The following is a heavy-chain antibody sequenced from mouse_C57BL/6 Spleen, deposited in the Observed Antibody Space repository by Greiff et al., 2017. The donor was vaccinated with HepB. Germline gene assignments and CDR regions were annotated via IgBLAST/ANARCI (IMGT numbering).Heavy chain of an antibody. Sequence: EVQLQESGGGLVKPGGSLKLSCAASGFTFSDYGMHWVRQAPEKGLEWVAYISSGSSTIYYADTVKGRFTISRDNAKNTLFLQMTSLRSEDTAMYYCAKFYGPDVWGTGTTVTVSS. CDR2: ISSGSSTI. CDR1: GFTFSDYG. CDR3: AKFYGPDV. J-gene: IGHJ1*03. V-gene: IGHV5-17*01. D-gene: IGHD1-2*01.